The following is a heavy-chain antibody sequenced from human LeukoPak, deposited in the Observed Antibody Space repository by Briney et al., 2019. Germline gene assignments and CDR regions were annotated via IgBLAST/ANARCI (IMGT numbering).Heavy chain of an antibody. J-gene: IGHJ4*02. Sequence: SETLSLTCTISGGSVSDYYWSWIRQSPGKGLEWIGYIYHTGSTSYSPSLKGRVTISADTSQNQFSLKLSSVTAADTAVYYCASRKLGNDYWGQGTLVTVSS. CDR1: GGSVSDYY. CDR3: ASRKLGNDY. CDR2: IYHTGST. V-gene: IGHV4-59*02. D-gene: IGHD7-27*01.